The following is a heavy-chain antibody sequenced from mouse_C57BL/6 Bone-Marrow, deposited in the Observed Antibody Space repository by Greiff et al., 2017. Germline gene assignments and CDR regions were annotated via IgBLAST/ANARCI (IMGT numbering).Heavy chain of an antibody. CDR3: ARERKLYYGSSIFARDY. J-gene: IGHJ4*01. CDR2: IHPNSGST. CDR1: GYTFTSYW. Sequence: QVQLQQPGAELVKPGASVKLSCKASGYTFTSYWMHWVKQRPGQGLEWIGMIHPNSGSTNYNEKFKSKATLTVDKSSSTAYMQLSSLTSEDSAVYYCARERKLYYGSSIFARDYWGQGTSVTVSS. V-gene: IGHV1-64*01. D-gene: IGHD1-1*01.